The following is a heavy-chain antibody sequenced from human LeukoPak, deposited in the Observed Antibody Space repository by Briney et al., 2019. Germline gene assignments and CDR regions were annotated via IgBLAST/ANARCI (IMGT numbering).Heavy chain of an antibody. CDR2: IRSKANSYAT. D-gene: IGHD3-10*01. CDR1: GFTFSGSA. Sequence: PGGSLRLSCAASGFTFSGSAMHWVRQASGKGLEWVGRIRSKANSYATAYAASVKGRFTISRDDSKNTAYLQMNSLRAEDTAVYYCAKDGMGIWFGGSPYYFDYWGQGTLVTVSS. J-gene: IGHJ4*02. V-gene: IGHV3-73*01. CDR3: AKDGMGIWFGGSPYYFDY.